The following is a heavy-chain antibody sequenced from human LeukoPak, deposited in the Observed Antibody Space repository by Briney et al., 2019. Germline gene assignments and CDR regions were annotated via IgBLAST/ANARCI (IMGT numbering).Heavy chain of an antibody. D-gene: IGHD6-13*01. V-gene: IGHV3-23*01. CDR3: AKDSRGGPDYLAAAGYYYGMDV. J-gene: IGHJ6*02. Sequence: GGSLRLSFAASGFNFSNYAMSWVRQAPAKGLEWVSALSGRGSNTYYADSVRGRFTISRDTSKNTLYLQMNSLRAEDTAVYYCAKDSRGGPDYLAAAGYYYGMDVWGQGTTVTVSS. CDR1: GFNFSNYA. CDR2: LSGRGSNT.